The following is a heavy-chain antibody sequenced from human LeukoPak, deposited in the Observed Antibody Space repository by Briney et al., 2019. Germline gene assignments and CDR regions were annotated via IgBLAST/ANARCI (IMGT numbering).Heavy chain of an antibody. CDR2: IYYSGST. Sequence: SETLSLTCTVSGGSISSSSYYWGWLRQPPGKGLEWIGSIYYSGSTYYNPSLKSRVTISVDTSQNQFSLKLRPVTAADTAVYYCARLIYYYGSGSYFPVFDPWGQGTLVTVSS. CDR3: ARLIYYYGSGSYFPVFDP. CDR1: GGSISSSSYY. J-gene: IGHJ5*02. V-gene: IGHV4-39*01. D-gene: IGHD3-10*01.